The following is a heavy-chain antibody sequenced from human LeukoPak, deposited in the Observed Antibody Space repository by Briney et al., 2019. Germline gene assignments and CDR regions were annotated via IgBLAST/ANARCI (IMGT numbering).Heavy chain of an antibody. CDR1: GGSFSGYY. J-gene: IGHJ6*03. V-gene: IGHV4-34*01. CDR3: ARRGSHYYMDV. D-gene: IGHD1-26*01. CDR2: INHSGST. Sequence: SETLSLTCAVYGGSFSGYYWSWIRQPPGKGLERIGEINHSGSTNYNPSLKSRVTISVDTSKNQFSLKLSSVTAADTAVYYCARRGSHYYMDVWGKGTTVTVSS.